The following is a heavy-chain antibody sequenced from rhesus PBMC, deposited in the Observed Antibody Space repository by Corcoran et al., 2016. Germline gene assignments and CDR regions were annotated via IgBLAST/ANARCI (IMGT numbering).Heavy chain of an antibody. CDR2: IYGSGANT. CDR1: GGSISSNY. V-gene: IGHV4S11*01. J-gene: IGHJ5-2*02. Sequence: QVQLQESGPGLVKPLETLSLTCAVSGGSISSNYWSWIRQPPGKELEWIGYIYGSGANTDYNPSLNGRVALSVDTSKNQFSLKLTSVTAADTAVYFCARSYSGGWKLDVWGRGVLVAVSS. CDR3: ARSYSGGWKLDV. D-gene: IGHD6-37*01.